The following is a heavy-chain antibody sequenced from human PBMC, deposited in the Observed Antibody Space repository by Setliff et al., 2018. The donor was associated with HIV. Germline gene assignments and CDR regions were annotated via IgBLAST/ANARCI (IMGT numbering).Heavy chain of an antibody. CDR2: INPNSGGT. D-gene: IGHD2-21*02. Sequence: GASVKVSCKASGYTFTGYYMHWVRQAPGQGLEWMGWINPNSGGTNYAQKFQGWVTMTRDTSISTAYMELSRLRSDDTAVYYCARGPCGGDCPIGGDGAFDIWGQGTMVTVSS. CDR3: ARGPCGGDCPIGGDGAFDI. J-gene: IGHJ3*02. CDR1: GYTFTGYY. V-gene: IGHV1-2*04.